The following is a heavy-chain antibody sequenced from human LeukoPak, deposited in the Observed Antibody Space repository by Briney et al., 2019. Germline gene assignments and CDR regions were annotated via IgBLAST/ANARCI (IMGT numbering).Heavy chain of an antibody. V-gene: IGHV4-4*07. CDR3: ATRPGRYDYVWGSYRLDAFDI. Sequence: SETLSLTCTVSGGSISSYYWSWIRQPAGKGLEWIGRIYTSGSTNYNPSLKSRVTMSVDTSKNQLSLKLSSVTAADTAVYYCATRPGRYDYVWGSYRLDAFDIWGQGTIVTVSS. D-gene: IGHD3-16*02. CDR2: IYTSGST. J-gene: IGHJ3*02. CDR1: GGSISSYY.